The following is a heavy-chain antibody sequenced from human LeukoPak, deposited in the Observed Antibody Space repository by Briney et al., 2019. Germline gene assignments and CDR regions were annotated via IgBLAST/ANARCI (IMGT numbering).Heavy chain of an antibody. V-gene: IGHV3-30*02. D-gene: IGHD3-3*01. CDR3: AKDRRTITTFGVVRGDAFDI. J-gene: IGHJ3*02. CDR2: IRYDGNNK. CDR1: GFTFSNYG. Sequence: GGSLRLSCAASGFTFSNYGMRWVRQAPGKGLEWVAFIRYDGNNKYYADSVKGRFTISRDNSKNTLYLQMNSLRPEDTAVYYCAKDRRTITTFGVVRGDAFDIWGQGTMVTVSS.